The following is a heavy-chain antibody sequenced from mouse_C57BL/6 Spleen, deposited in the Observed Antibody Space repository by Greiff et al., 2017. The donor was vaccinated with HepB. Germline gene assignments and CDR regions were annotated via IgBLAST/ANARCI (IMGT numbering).Heavy chain of an antibody. CDR2: ISYDGSN. D-gene: IGHD4-1*01. CDR1: GYSITSGYY. Sequence: EVKLQESGPGLVKPSQSLSLTCSVTGYSITSGYYWNWIRQFPGNKLEWMGYISYDGSNNYNPSLKNRISITRDTSKNQFFLKLNSVTTEDTATYYCAKLGREGYWGQGTTLTVSS. V-gene: IGHV3-6*01. CDR3: AKLGREGY. J-gene: IGHJ2*01.